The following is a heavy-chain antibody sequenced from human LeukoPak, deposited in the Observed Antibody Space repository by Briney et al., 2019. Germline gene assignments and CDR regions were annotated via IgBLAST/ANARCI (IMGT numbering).Heavy chain of an antibody. CDR1: GGSIISYY. CDR2: IYYSRST. Sequence: SETLSHTCTVSGGSIISYYWSWIRQPPGKGLEWIGYIYYSRSTNYNPSLKSRVTISVDTSKNQFSLKLSSVTAADTAVYYCARNQVPDYWGQGTLVTVSS. CDR3: ARNQVPDY. J-gene: IGHJ4*02. V-gene: IGHV4-59*01.